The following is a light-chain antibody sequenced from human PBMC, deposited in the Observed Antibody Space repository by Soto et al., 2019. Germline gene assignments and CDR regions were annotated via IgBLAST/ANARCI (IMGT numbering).Light chain of an antibody. V-gene: IGKV1-5*03. Sequence: DIQMTQSPSTLSGSVGDRVTITCRASQTISSWLAWYQQKPGKAPKLLIYKASTLKSGVPSRFSGSGSGTDFTLSISRLEPEDFAVYYCQQSGSSPPFIFGPGTKVDIK. J-gene: IGKJ3*01. CDR1: QTISSW. CDR3: QQSGSSPPFI. CDR2: KAS.